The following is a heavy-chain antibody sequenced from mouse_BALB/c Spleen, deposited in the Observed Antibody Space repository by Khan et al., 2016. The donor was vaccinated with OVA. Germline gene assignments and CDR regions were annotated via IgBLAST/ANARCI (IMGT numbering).Heavy chain of an antibody. V-gene: IGHV14-3*02. J-gene: IGHJ2*01. Sequence: VQLKESGAELVKPGASVKLSCTASGFNIKDTYMHWVKQRPEQGLEWIGRIDPANGNTKYDPKFQGKATITADPSSNTAYLQLSSLTSRDTAVYYCARIKAWGQGTTITVSS. CDR2: IDPANGNT. D-gene: IGHD1-3*01. CDR3: ARIKA. CDR1: GFNIKDTY.